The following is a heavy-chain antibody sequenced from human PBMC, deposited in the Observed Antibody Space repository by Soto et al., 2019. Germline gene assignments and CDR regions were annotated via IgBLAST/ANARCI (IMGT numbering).Heavy chain of an antibody. CDR2: IYWDDDK. CDR3: AHSLFGDTMIVVVEQYFHH. D-gene: IGHD3-22*01. CDR1: GVSLSTSGGG. Sequence: SGPTMLNPTQTLSLTCTYSGVSLSTSGGGVAWIRQPPGKAMEWLALIYWDDDKRYSPSLKSRLTITKDTSKNQVVLTMTNMDPVDTATYYCAHSLFGDTMIVVVEQYFHHWGQ. V-gene: IGHV2-5*02. J-gene: IGHJ1*01.